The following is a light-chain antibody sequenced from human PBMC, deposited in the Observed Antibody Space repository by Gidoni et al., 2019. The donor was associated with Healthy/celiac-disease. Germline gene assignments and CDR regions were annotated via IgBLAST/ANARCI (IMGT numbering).Light chain of an antibody. CDR3: QQYDNLPSIT. Sequence: DIQMPQSPSSLSASVGDRVTITCQASQDISNYLNWYQQKPGKAPKLLIYDASNLETEVPSRFSGSGSGTDFTFTISSLQPEDIATYYCQQYDNLPSITFGQGTRLEIK. CDR2: DAS. CDR1: QDISNY. V-gene: IGKV1-33*01. J-gene: IGKJ5*01.